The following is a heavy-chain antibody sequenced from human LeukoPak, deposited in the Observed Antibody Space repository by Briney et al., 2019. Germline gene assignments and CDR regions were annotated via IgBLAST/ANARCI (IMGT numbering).Heavy chain of an antibody. CDR3: ARDVHGDYGSGWFDP. CDR1: GGTFNNSA. Sequence: SVKVSCKTSGGTFNNSAISLVRQAPGQGLEWLGGIMPLFGTAGYAQKFQGRVTITKDESTRTVYLELTSLTSDDTAVYYCARDVHGDYGSGWFDPWGQGTLVSVSS. D-gene: IGHD4-17*01. CDR2: IMPLFGTA. J-gene: IGHJ5*02. V-gene: IGHV1-69*05.